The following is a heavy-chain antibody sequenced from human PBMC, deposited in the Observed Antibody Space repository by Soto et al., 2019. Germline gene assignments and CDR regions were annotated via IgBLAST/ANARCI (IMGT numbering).Heavy chain of an antibody. J-gene: IGHJ6*02. CDR2: ISYDGSNK. Sequence: SLRLSCAASGFTFSSYGMHWVRQAPGKGLEWVAVISYDGSNKYYADSVKGRFTISRDNSKNTLYLQMNSLRAEDTAVYYCAKDSIQLYYYYYGMDVWAQGTTVTVSS. CDR3: AKDSIQLYYYYYGMDV. CDR1: GFTFSSYG. D-gene: IGHD5-18*01. V-gene: IGHV3-30*18.